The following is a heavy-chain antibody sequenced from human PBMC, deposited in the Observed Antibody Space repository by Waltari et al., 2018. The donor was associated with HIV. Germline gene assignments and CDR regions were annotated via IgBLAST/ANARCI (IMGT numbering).Heavy chain of an antibody. V-gene: IGHV4-59*01. J-gene: IGHJ4*02. CDR2: IYYTGST. Sequence: QVQLQESGPGLVKPSETLSLICTVSGGSISNYYWGWIRQPPGKGLGWIGNIYYTGSTAYNPSRKGWVTISVDTSKNQFSLKLTAVTAADTAQYYGARYSSAWTGFDSWGQGTLVTVSS. D-gene: IGHD6-19*01. CDR1: GGSISNYY. CDR3: ARYSSAWTGFDS.